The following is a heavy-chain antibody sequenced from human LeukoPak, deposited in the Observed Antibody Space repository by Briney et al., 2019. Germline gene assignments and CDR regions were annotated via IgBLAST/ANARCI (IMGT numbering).Heavy chain of an antibody. CDR1: GFTFDEYA. J-gene: IGHJ4*02. CDR2: MSWNSGSI. Sequence: GGALRLSCAASGFTFDEYAMHWLRQAPGKGLEWVACMSWNSGSIVYADSRKGRCTISRDNAKSSLYMQMNSLRAEDTALYYCAKAPLRGYSYGSFDYWGQGPLVTVSS. CDR3: AKAPLRGYSYGSFDY. V-gene: IGHV3-9*01. D-gene: IGHD5-18*01.